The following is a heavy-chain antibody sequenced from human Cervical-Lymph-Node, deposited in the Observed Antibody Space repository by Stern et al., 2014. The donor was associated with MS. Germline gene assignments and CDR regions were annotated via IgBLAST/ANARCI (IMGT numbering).Heavy chain of an antibody. J-gene: IGHJ4*02. D-gene: IGHD5-24*01. V-gene: IGHV4-30-4*01. CDR1: GGCISSAEYS. CDR3: SRDADGYSLVFGY. CDR2: IHNSGTT. Sequence: QVQLQESGPGLVKPSQTLSLTCAVTGGCISSAEYSWSWIRQSPGKGLEWIGYIHNSGTTYYNPSLKSRVTISVDTSKNQFSLKLRSVTAADTAVYYCSRDADGYSLVFGYWGRGTLVTVSS.